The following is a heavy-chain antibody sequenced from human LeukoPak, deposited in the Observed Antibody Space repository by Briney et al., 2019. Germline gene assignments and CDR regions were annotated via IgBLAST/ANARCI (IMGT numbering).Heavy chain of an antibody. CDR2: IRNDGSNK. J-gene: IGHJ6*03. CDR1: GFTFSSYA. CDR3: AKTGFQWGYYYYYMDV. V-gene: IGHV3-30*02. Sequence: GGSLRLSCAASGFTFSSYAMHWVRQAPGKGLEWVAFIRNDGSNKYYADSVKGRFTISRDNSKNTLFLHMNSLRAEDTAVYYCAKTGFQWGYYYYYMDVWGKGTTVTVSS. D-gene: IGHD1-14*01.